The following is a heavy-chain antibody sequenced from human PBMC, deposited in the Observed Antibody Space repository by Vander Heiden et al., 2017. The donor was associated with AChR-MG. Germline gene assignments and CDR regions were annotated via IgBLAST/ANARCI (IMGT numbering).Heavy chain of an antibody. CDR2: ISWNSGNI. CDR1: GFTFADYA. V-gene: IGHV3-9*01. D-gene: IGHD3-22*01. CDR3: AKDMKDSSGYFPYFDY. J-gene: IGHJ4*02. Sequence: EVQLVESGGGLVQPGRSLRLSCEASGFTFADYAMHWVRQAPGKGLEWVSGISWNSGNIGYADSVKGRFTISRDNAKNSLYLQMNSLRAEDTALYYCAKDMKDSSGYFPYFDYWGQGTLVTVSS.